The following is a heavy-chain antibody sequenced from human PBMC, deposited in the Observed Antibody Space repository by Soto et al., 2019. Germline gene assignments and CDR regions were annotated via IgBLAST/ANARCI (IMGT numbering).Heavy chain of an antibody. J-gene: IGHJ4*02. V-gene: IGHV4-39*07. Sequence: SETLSLTCTVSGGSISSSSYYWGWIRQPPGKGLEWIGSIYYSGSTYYTPSLKSRVTISVDTSKNKFSLKLSSVTAADAAVYYCARDVEGVFEMATIFDYWGQGTLVTVSS. CDR3: ARDVEGVFEMATIFDY. CDR2: IYYSGST. D-gene: IGHD5-12*01. CDR1: GGSISSSSYY.